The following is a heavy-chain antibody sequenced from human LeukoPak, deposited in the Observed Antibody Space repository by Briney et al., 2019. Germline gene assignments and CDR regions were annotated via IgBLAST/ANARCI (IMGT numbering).Heavy chain of an antibody. CDR2: ISSSGSTI. CDR1: GFTFSDYY. V-gene: IGHV3-11*04. CDR3: AKPGMPAALYYYMDV. D-gene: IGHD2-2*01. Sequence: PGGSLRLSCAASGFTFSDYYMSWIRQAPGKGLEWVSYISSSGSTIYYADSVKGRFTISRDNAKNSLYLQMNSLRTEDTAVYYCAKPGMPAALYYYMDVWGKGTTVTISS. J-gene: IGHJ6*03.